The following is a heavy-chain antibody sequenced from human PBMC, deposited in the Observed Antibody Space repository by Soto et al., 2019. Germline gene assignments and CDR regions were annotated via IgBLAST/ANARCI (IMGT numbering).Heavy chain of an antibody. D-gene: IGHD3-10*01. CDR3: ARHGFGSLHGLVDV. J-gene: IGHJ6*02. CDR1: GGSIPNYY. V-gene: IGHV4-59*08. CDR2: IKYNGDS. Sequence: QVQLQESGPGLVKPSETLSLTCTVSGGSIPNYYCSWFRQPPGKGLEWIGYIKYNGDSAYNLSLTRRFTMSVDASKTQFSLMLESVTATDTAVYYCARHGFGSLHGLVDVWGQGTTVIVSS.